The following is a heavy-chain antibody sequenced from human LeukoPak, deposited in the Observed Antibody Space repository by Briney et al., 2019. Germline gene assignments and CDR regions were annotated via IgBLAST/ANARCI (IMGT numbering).Heavy chain of an antibody. J-gene: IGHJ4*02. D-gene: IGHD2-8*02. CDR3: ARLSESRGTGY. CDR1: GFTFSSYA. CDR2: ISYDGSNK. Sequence: GRSLRLSCAASGFTFSSYAMHWVRQAPGKGLEWVAVISYDGSNKYYADSVKGRFTISRDNSKNTLYLQMNSLRAEDTAVYYCARLSESRGTGYWGQGTLVTVSS. V-gene: IGHV3-30*04.